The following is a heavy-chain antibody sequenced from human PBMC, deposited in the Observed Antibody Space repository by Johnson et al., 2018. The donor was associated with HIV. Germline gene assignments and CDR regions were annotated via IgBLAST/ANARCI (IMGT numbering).Heavy chain of an antibody. CDR3: ASFAAAGDAFDS. V-gene: IGHV3-30-3*01. D-gene: IGHD6-13*01. Sequence: QMLLVESGGGVVQPGRSLRLSCAASGFTFSSYAMHWVRQAPGKGLEWVAVISYDGSNKYYADSVKGRFTISRDNSKNTLYLQMNSLRAEDTAVYYCASFAAAGDAFDSWGQGTMVTVSS. CDR2: ISYDGSNK. CDR1: GFTFSSYA. J-gene: IGHJ3*02.